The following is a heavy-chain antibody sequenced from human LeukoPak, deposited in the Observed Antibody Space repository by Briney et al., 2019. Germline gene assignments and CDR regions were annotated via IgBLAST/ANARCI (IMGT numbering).Heavy chain of an antibody. D-gene: IGHD3-10*01. CDR1: GFTFSSYA. V-gene: IGHV3-23*01. CDR2: ISGSGGST. Sequence: GGSLRLSCAASGFTFSSYAMSWVRQAPGEGLEWVSAISGSGGSTYYADSVKGRFTISRDNSKNTLYLQLNSLRAEDTALYYCARDTHYYGSGSPAFDLWGRGTMVTVSS. J-gene: IGHJ3*01. CDR3: ARDTHYYGSGSPAFDL.